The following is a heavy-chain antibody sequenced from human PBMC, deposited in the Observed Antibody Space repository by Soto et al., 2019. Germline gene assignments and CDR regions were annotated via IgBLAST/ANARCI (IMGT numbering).Heavy chain of an antibody. CDR1: GYTFTTFY. V-gene: IGHV1-46*03. D-gene: IGHD6-19*01. Sequence: QVQLVQSGAEVKEPGASVKVSCKASGYTFTTFYIHWVRQAPGQGLEWMGIINPSGGSTTYAQKFQGXXTXTXXTSTSTVYMELSSLRSEDTAVYYCARVAVTGNFDYWGQGTLVTVSS. J-gene: IGHJ4*02. CDR3: ARVAVTGNFDY. CDR2: INPSGGST.